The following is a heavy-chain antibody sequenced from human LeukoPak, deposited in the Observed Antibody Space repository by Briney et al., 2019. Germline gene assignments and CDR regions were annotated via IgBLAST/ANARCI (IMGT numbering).Heavy chain of an antibody. V-gene: IGHV3-23*01. CDR1: GFTFSSYA. J-gene: IGHJ6*03. CDR2: ISGSGGST. Sequence: GGSLRLPCAASGFTFSSYAMSWVRQAPGKGLEWVSAISGSGGSTYYADSVKGRFTISRDNSKNTLYLQMNSLRAEDTAVYYCAKDLGDTMVRGVIISYYYYYMDVWGKGTTVTVSS. D-gene: IGHD3-10*01. CDR3: AKDLGDTMVRGVIISYYYYYMDV.